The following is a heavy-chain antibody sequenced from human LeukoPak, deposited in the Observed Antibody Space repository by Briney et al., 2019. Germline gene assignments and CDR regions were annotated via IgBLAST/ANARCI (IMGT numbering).Heavy chain of an antibody. J-gene: IGHJ4*02. V-gene: IGHV3-23*01. CDR2: ISGSGGST. CDR3: AGIAVAGTGFDY. CDR1: GFTFSSYA. Sequence: GGSLRLSCAASGFTFSSYAMSWVRQAPGKGLEWVSAISGSGGSTYYADSVKGRFTISRDNSKNTLYLQMSSLRAEDTAVYYCAGIAVAGTGFDYWGQGTLVTVSS. D-gene: IGHD6-19*01.